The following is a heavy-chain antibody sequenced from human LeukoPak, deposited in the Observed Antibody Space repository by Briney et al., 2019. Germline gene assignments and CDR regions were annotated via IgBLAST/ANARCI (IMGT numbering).Heavy chain of an antibody. D-gene: IGHD6-13*01. CDR1: GFTFSDYY. Sequence: PGGSLRLSCAASGFTFSDYYMSWIRQAPGKGLEWVSYISSSGSTIYYADSVKGRFTISRDNAKNSLYLQMNSLRAEDTAVYYCAKGTHSSSWHWYDPWGQGTLVTVSS. J-gene: IGHJ5*02. CDR2: ISSSGSTI. CDR3: AKGTHSSSWHWYDP. V-gene: IGHV3-11*01.